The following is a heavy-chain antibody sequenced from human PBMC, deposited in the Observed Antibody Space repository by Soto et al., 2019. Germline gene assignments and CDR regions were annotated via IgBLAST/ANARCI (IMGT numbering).Heavy chain of an antibody. CDR2: IYYSGST. D-gene: IGHD5-12*01. CDR1: GGPMNSPDYY. V-gene: IGHV4-61*08. J-gene: IGHJ4*02. CDR3: ARGEVATIMPYFDY. Sequence: SETLSLTCNVSGGPMNSPDYYWTWIRQSPGKGLEWIGYIYYSGSTNYNPSLKSRVTISVDTSKNQFSLKLSSVTAADTAVYYCARGEVATIMPYFDYWGQGTLVTVSS.